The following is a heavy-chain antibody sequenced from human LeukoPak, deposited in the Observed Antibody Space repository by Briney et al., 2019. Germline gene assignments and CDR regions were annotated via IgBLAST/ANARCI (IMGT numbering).Heavy chain of an antibody. J-gene: IGHJ6*02. CDR1: GFTFSSYG. CDR2: IWYDGSTK. CDR3: ARCSGGSCYNTNYYGMDV. Sequence: GGSLRLSCAASGFTFSSYGMHWVRQAPGKGLEWVAVIWYDGSTKYYADSVEGRFTISRDNSKNTLYLQMNSLRAEDTAVYYCARCSGGSCYNTNYYGMDVWGQGTTVTVSS. D-gene: IGHD2-15*01. V-gene: IGHV3-33*01.